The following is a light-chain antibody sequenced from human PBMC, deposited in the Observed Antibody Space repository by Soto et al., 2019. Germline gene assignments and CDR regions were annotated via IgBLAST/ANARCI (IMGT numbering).Light chain of an antibody. J-gene: IGLJ1*01. CDR3: ISYTSDDVRYV. Sequence: QSALTQPASVSGTPGQSITISCTGSNSDVGIYDFVSWYQHHPGRAPKLIVSEVSHRPSGVSNRFSGSKSGNTASLPISGLPSEDEADYYCISYTSDDVRYVFGTGTKLTVL. CDR1: NSDVGIYDF. CDR2: EVS. V-gene: IGLV2-14*01.